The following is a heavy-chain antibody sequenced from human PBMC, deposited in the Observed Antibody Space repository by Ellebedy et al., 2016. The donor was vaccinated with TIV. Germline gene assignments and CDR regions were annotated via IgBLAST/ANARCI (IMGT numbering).Heavy chain of an antibody. Sequence: SLKISXAASGFSFEDYAMHWVRQVPGKGLEWVSSISWNSGRIDYADSVKGRFTISRDNAKNSLYLQMNSLRAEDTAVYYCARDSSGCPTSWGQGTLVTVSS. CDR3: ARDSSGCPTS. D-gene: IGHD6-19*01. V-gene: IGHV3-9*01. CDR1: GFSFEDYA. CDR2: ISWNSGRI. J-gene: IGHJ5*02.